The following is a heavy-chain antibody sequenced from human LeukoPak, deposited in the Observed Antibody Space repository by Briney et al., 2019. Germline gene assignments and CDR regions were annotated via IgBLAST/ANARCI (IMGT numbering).Heavy chain of an antibody. CDR2: IESKTGGGTT. CDR1: GFTFGNAW. CDR3: TTTEGTGTTGLFDY. J-gene: IGHJ4*02. Sequence: PGGSLRLSCAASGFTFGNAWMSWVRQAPGKGLEWVGRIESKTGGGTTDYAAPVKGRFTISRDDSKNTLYLQMNSLKTEDTAVYYCTTTEGTGTTGLFDYWGQGTLVTVSS. D-gene: IGHD1-1*01. V-gene: IGHV3-15*04.